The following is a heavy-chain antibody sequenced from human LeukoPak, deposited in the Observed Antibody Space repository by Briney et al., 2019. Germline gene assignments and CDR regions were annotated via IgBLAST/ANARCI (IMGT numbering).Heavy chain of an antibody. D-gene: IGHD3-3*01. J-gene: IGHJ6*03. Sequence: GGSLRLSCATSGFTFSRYAVAWVRQAPGKGLEWVSSISNTGSNTYYADSVKGRFTISRDNSKNTLSLQMNSLTAEDTAVYYCAARRGYYHYMDVWGKGTTVTVSS. CDR1: GFTFSRYA. V-gene: IGHV3-23*01. CDR3: AARRGYYHYMDV. CDR2: ISNTGSNT.